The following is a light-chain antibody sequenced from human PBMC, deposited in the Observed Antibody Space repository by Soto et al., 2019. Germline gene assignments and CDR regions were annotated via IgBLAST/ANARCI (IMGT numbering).Light chain of an antibody. CDR3: SSYTSSSTWV. CDR2: EVS. CDR1: SSDVGAYNF. Sequence: QSVLTQPASVSGSPGQSITISCTGTSSDVGAYNFVSWYQHHPGRAPKLIIYEVSNRPSGVSNRFSGSKSGNTASLTISGLQAEDEADYYCSSYTSSSTWVFGGGTKLTVL. J-gene: IGLJ3*02. V-gene: IGLV2-14*01.